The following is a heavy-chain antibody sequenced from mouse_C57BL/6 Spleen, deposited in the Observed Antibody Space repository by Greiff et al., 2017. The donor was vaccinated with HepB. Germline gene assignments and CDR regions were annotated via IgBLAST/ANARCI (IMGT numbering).Heavy chain of an antibody. J-gene: IGHJ1*03. D-gene: IGHD4-1*02. CDR2: IYPGDGDT. CDR3: ARSNWEGGYFDV. CDR1: GYAFSSSW. Sequence: VQLQQSGPELVKPGASVKISCKASGYAFSSSWMNWVKQRPGKGLEWIGRIYPGDGDTNYNGKFKGKATLTADKSSSTAYMQLSSLTSEDSAVYFCARSNWEGGYFDVWGTGTTVTVSS. V-gene: IGHV1-82*01.